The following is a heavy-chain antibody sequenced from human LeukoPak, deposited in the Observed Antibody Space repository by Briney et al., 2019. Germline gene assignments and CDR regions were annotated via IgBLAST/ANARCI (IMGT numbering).Heavy chain of an antibody. CDR2: ISAYNGNT. Sequence: ASVKVSCKASGYTFTNYGISWVRQAPGQGLEWMGWISAYNGNTNYAQEFQSRVTITRDTSASTAYMELSSLRSEDMAVYYCARGPGDYYDSSGLFDYWGQGTLVTVSS. CDR3: ARGPGDYYDSSGLFDY. J-gene: IGHJ4*02. CDR1: GYTFTNYG. V-gene: IGHV1-18*03. D-gene: IGHD3-22*01.